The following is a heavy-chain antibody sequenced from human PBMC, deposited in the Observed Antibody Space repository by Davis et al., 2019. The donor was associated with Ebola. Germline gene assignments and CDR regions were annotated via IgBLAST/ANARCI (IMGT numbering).Heavy chain of an antibody. CDR1: GGSISSSSYY. CDR3: ARALPAIPFFDY. CDR2: IYYSGST. D-gene: IGHD2-2*01. V-gene: IGHV4-39*07. Sequence: MPSETLSLTCTVSGGSISSSSYYWGWIRQPPGKGLEWIGSIYYSGSTYYNPSLKSRVTISVDTSKNQFSLKLSSVTAADTAVYYCARALPAIPFFDYWGQGTLVTVSS. J-gene: IGHJ4*02.